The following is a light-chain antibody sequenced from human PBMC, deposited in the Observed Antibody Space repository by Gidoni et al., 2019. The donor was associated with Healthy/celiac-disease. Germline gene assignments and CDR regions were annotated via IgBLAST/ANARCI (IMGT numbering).Light chain of an antibody. CDR2: WAS. CDR3: QQYYSTPWT. CDR1: QSVLYSSNNKNY. J-gene: IGKJ1*01. V-gene: IGKV4-1*01. Sequence: QSVLYSSNNKNYLAWYQQKPGQPPKLLIYWASTRESGVPDRFSGSGSGTDFTLTISSLQAEDVAVYYCQQYYSTPWTFXXXTKVEIK.